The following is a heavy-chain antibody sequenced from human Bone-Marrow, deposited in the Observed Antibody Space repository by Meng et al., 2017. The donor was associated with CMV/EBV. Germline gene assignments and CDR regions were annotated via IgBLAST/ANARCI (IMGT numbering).Heavy chain of an antibody. V-gene: IGHV3-7*01. Sequence: GESLKISCAASGFTFSSYEMNWVRQAPGKGLEWVANIKQDGGEKYSADSMEGRFTISRDNAEKSLYLQMNNLKVEDTAVYYCARVHGLEYQPQKYYYYGMDVWGQGTTVTVSS. D-gene: IGHD2-2*01. CDR3: ARVHGLEYQPQKYYYYGMDV. J-gene: IGHJ6*02. CDR2: IKQDGGEK. CDR1: GFTFSSYE.